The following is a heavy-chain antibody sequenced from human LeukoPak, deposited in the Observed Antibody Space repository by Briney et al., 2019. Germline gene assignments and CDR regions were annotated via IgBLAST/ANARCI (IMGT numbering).Heavy chain of an antibody. D-gene: IGHD2-15*01. CDR3: ARDLGYCTGGTCYPNWFDP. CDR1: AYTFTSYA. V-gene: IGHV1-3*01. J-gene: IGHJ5*02. CDR2: INAGNDNT. Sequence: ASVTVSCKPSAYTFTSYAMHWVRQAPGQRLEWMAWINAGNDNTKYSQKFQGRVTITRDRSASTAYMELSSLRSEDTAVYYCARDLGYCTGGTCYPNWFDPWGQGTLVTVSS.